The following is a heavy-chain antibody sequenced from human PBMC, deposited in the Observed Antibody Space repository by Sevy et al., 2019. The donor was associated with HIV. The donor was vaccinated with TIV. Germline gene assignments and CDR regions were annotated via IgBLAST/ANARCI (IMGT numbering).Heavy chain of an antibody. CDR2: ISAYNGNT. J-gene: IGHJ4*02. CDR3: ARGKYFDY. D-gene: IGHD6-6*01. CDR1: GYALTTYV. Sequence: ASVKVSCKASGYALTTYVISWVRQAPGQGLEWLGWISAYNGNTNYAQKLQGRVTMTTDISTSTAYMELKSPRFDDTAIYFCARGKYFDYWGRGTLVTFSS. V-gene: IGHV1-18*01.